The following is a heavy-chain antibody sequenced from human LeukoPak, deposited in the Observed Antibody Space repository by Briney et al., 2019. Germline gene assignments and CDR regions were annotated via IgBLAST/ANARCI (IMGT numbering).Heavy chain of an antibody. J-gene: IGHJ4*02. V-gene: IGHV5-51*01. CDR1: GYSFTNYW. Sequence: GESLKISCKGSGYSFTNYWIGWVRQMPGKGLEWMGIIYPGDSDTRYSPSLQGQVTISADKSISTAYLQWSSLKASDTAMYCCARFTLGRLRYFDYWGQGTLVTVSS. CDR3: ARFTLGRLRYFDY. CDR2: IYPGDSDT.